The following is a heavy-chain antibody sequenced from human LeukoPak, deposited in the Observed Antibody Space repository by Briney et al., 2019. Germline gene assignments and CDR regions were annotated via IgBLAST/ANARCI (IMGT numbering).Heavy chain of an antibody. D-gene: IGHD2-21*02. Sequence: ASVKVSCKASGYTFTGYYMHWVRQAPGQGLEWMGWINPNSGGTNYAQKFQGRVTMTRDTSISTAYMELSRLRSDDTAVYYCAREAYCGGDCYPDAFDIWGQGTMVTVSS. CDR3: AREAYCGGDCYPDAFDI. J-gene: IGHJ3*02. V-gene: IGHV1-2*02. CDR2: INPNSGGT. CDR1: GYTFTGYY.